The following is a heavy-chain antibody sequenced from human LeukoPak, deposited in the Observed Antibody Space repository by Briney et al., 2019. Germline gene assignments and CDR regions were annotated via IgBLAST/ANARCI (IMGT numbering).Heavy chain of an antibody. D-gene: IGHD2-2*01. J-gene: IGHJ4*02. Sequence: GGSLRLSCAASGFTVSTYYMTWVRQAPGKGLDSFPVINSGGSTYYADSVKGRFTVSRDNSKNTLYLQMNSLRAEDTAMYYCARGLGYCTSTTCLLPFDYWGQGTLVTVSS. CDR1: GFTVSTYY. V-gene: IGHV3-53*01. CDR2: INSGGST. CDR3: ARGLGYCTSTTCLLPFDY.